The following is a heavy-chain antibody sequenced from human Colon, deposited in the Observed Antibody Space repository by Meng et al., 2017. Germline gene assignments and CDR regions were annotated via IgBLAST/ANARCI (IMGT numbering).Heavy chain of an antibody. CDR2: ISVGNGNT. CDR1: GFTFTSYA. Sequence: QGQLVHCGNEVKKPGASVKVSCKTSGFTFTSYAIQWVRQAPGQSLEWMGWISVGNGNTKYSQKFQDRLTITRDTSASTAYMELSGLKSEDTAVYYCARDLYTSGRFDYWGQGTLVTVSS. D-gene: IGHD3-10*01. V-gene: IGHV1-3*01. J-gene: IGHJ4*02. CDR3: ARDLYTSGRFDY.